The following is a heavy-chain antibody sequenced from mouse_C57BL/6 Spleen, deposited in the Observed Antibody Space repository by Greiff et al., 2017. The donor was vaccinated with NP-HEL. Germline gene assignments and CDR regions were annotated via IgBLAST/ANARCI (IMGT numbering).Heavy chain of an antibody. V-gene: IGHV1-80*01. Sequence: VKLMESGAELVKPGASVKISCKASGYAFSSYWMNWVKQRPGKGLEWIGQIYPGDGDTNYNGKFKGQATLTADKSSSTAYMQLSSLTSEDSAVYFCARGGYYYGSSDFDYWGQGTTLTVSS. CDR3: ARGGYYYGSSDFDY. CDR2: IYPGDGDT. J-gene: IGHJ2*01. D-gene: IGHD1-1*01. CDR1: GYAFSSYW.